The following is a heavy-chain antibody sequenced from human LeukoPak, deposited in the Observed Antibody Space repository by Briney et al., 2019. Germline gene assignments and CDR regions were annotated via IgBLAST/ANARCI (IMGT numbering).Heavy chain of an antibody. D-gene: IGHD3-9*01. J-gene: IGHJ4*02. Sequence: PGGSLRLSCAASGFTFSSFAIHWVRQAPGKGLEWVAVMSHDGGKEYYADSVKGRFTMSRDNSKSTLSLEMNSLRPEDTAVYYCAFRSTRFDILTGFDYWGQGTLVTVSS. CDR1: GFTFSSFA. CDR3: AFRSTRFDILTGFDY. V-gene: IGHV3-30*04. CDR2: MSHDGGKE.